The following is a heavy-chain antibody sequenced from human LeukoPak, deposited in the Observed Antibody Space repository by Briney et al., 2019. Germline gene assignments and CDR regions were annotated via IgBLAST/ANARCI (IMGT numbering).Heavy chain of an antibody. CDR1: GFTFSSYA. D-gene: IGHD1-26*01. V-gene: IGHV3-30-3*01. Sequence: GGSLRLSCAASGFTFSSYAMHWVRQAPGKGLEWVAVISYDGSNKYYADSVKGRFTISRDNSKNTLYLQMNSLRAEDTAVYYCAREKGSRAARARCYYYGMDVWGQGTTVTVSS. CDR2: ISYDGSNK. J-gene: IGHJ6*02. CDR3: AREKGSRAARARCYYYGMDV.